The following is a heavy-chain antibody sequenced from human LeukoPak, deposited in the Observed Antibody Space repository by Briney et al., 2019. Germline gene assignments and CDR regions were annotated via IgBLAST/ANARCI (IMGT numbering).Heavy chain of an antibody. J-gene: IGHJ4*02. V-gene: IGHV3-20*04. Sequence: PGGSLRLSCAASGFTFSSYGMHWVRQAPGKGLEWVSGINWNGGSSGYADSVKGRFTISRDNAKNSLYLQMNSLRAEDTALYYCARAYSSSWYFFDYWGQGTLVTVSS. CDR2: INWNGGSS. D-gene: IGHD6-13*01. CDR1: GFTFSSYG. CDR3: ARAYSSSWYFFDY.